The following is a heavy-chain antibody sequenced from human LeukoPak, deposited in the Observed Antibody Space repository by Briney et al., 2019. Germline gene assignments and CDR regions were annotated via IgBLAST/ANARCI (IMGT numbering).Heavy chain of an antibody. V-gene: IGHV3-48*03. D-gene: IGHD4-11*01. CDR2: ISSGGSTV. CDR3: ARAGVTTIQLEP. CDR1: GFTFSNYE. Sequence: QPGGSLRLSCAASGFTFSNYEVHWVRRAPGKGLEWVSYISSGGSTVYYADSVKGRFTVSRDNAKNSLYLQMNSLRAEDTAVYYCARAGVTTIQLEPWGQGTLVTVSS. J-gene: IGHJ5*02.